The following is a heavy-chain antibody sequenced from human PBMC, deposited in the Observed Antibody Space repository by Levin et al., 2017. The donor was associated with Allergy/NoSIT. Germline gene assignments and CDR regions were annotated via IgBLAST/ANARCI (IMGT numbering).Heavy chain of an antibody. V-gene: IGHV3-30*04. CDR3: ARDLQLVPFDY. CDR1: GFTFSSYA. D-gene: IGHD6-6*01. CDR2: ISYDGTNK. Sequence: LSLTCAASGFTFSSYAIHWVRQAPGKGLEWVALISYDGTNKYYADSVKGRFTISRDNSKNTLYLQMNSLRAEDTAVYYCARDLQLVPFDYWGQGTLVTVSS. J-gene: IGHJ4*02.